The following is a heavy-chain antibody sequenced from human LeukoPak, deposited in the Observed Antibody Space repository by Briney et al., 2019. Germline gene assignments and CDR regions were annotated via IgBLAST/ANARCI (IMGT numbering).Heavy chain of an antibody. CDR1: GGSISSYY. Sequence: SETLSFTCTVSGGSISSYYWSWIRQPPGKGLEWIGYIYYSGSTNYNPSLKSRVTISVDTSKNQFSLKLSSVTAADTAVYYCARDISSSWIFDYWGQGTLVTVSS. V-gene: IGHV4-59*01. J-gene: IGHJ4*02. CDR3: ARDISSSWIFDY. CDR2: IYYSGST. D-gene: IGHD6-13*01.